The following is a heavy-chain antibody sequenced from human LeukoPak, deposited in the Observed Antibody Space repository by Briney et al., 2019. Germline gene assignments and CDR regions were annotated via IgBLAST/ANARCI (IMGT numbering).Heavy chain of an antibody. CDR1: GFTVSNCW. J-gene: IGHJ4*02. D-gene: IGHD3-22*01. Sequence: PGGSLRLSCAASGFTVSNCWNGWICQAPGKGLERVANIKQDGSEKYYVDSVKGRFTISRDNAKKSLYLQMTSLRSEVTAVYYCARHYDNDGYYYAHFDYWGQGTLVTVSS. V-gene: IGHV3-7*05. CDR3: ARHYDNDGYYYAHFDY. CDR2: IKQDGSEK.